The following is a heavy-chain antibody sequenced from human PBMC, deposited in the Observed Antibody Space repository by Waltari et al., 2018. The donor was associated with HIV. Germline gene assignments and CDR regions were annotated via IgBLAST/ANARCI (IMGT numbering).Heavy chain of an antibody. V-gene: IGHV3-48*04. CDR1: GSTFSSYS. Sequence: EVQLVESGGGLVQPGGSLSRPWAASGSTFSSYSLNWVRQAPGKGVEWVSYISSSSSTIYYAGSVKGRFTISRDNAKNSLYLQMNSLRAEDTAVYYCARDDYGMDVWGQGTTVTVSS. J-gene: IGHJ6*02. CDR2: ISSSSSTI. CDR3: ARDDYGMDV.